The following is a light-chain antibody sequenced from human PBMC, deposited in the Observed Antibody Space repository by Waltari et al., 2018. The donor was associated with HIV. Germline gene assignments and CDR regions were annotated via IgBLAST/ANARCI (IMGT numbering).Light chain of an antibody. CDR2: DTS. CDR1: QGVSSD. V-gene: IGKV3-11*01. Sequence: ETVLTQSPATLPLSPGERATLPCRASQGVSSDLVWYQQKSGQAPRLLIYDTSNRATGIPARFSGSGSGTDFTLTISSLEPEDFAVYYCQQRSNWPPTWTFGQGTKVEIK. J-gene: IGKJ1*01. CDR3: QQRSNWPPTWT.